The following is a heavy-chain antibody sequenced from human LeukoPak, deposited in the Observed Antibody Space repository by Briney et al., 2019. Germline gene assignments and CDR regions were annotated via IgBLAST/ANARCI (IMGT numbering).Heavy chain of an antibody. V-gene: IGHV3-23*01. D-gene: IGHD3-22*01. Sequence: PGGSLRLSCAASGFTFSGYAMSWVRQAPGKGLEWVSAISGSGGSTYYADSVKGRFTISRDNSKNTLYLQMNSLRAEDTAVYYCAKGPRRITMIVVANFDYWGQGTLVTVSS. CDR2: ISGSGGST. CDR1: GFTFSGYA. J-gene: IGHJ4*02. CDR3: AKGPRRITMIVVANFDY.